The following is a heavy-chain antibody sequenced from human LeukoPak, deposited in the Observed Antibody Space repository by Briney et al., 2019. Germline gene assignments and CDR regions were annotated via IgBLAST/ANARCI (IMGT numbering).Heavy chain of an antibody. CDR1: GFTFSSYS. V-gene: IGHV3-21*01. D-gene: IGHD3-16*01. Sequence: RGSLRLSCAASGFTFSSYSMTWVRQAPGKGLEWVSSISSSSSYIYYADSVKGRFTISRDNAKNSLYLQMNSLRAEDTAVYYCARRSRIGGGAARDPNFDYWGQGTLVTVSS. CDR3: ARRSRIGGGAARDPNFDY. CDR2: ISSSSSYI. J-gene: IGHJ4*02.